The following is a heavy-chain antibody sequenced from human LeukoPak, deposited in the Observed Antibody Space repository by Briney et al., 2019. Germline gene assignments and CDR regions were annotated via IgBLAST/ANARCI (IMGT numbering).Heavy chain of an antibody. J-gene: IGHJ2*01. CDR1: GFTFSSYS. Sequence: GGSLRLSCAASGFTFSSYSMNWVRQAPGKGLEWVSSISSSSNYIYYADSVKGRFTISRDNSKNTLYLQMNSLRAEDTAVYYCAKGVAVAYWYFDLWGCGTLVTVSS. CDR3: AKGVAVAYWYFDL. V-gene: IGHV3-21*04. D-gene: IGHD6-19*01. CDR2: ISSSSNYI.